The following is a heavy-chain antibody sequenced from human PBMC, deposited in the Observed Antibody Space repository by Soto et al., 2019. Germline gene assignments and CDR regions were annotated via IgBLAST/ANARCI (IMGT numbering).Heavy chain of an antibody. D-gene: IGHD2-2*01. Sequence: VSLRLSCVASGFSFSDYWMSWVRQAPGKGPEWVANIKFDGSEKQYVDSVRGRFSISRDNFRNSLFLQMNSLRAGDTAIYYCVKDGGYCSSATCYSPRNHYFDSWGQGTLVTVSS. V-gene: IGHV3-7*03. CDR1: GFSFSDYW. CDR2: IKFDGSEK. CDR3: VKDGGYCSSATCYSPRNHYFDS. J-gene: IGHJ4*02.